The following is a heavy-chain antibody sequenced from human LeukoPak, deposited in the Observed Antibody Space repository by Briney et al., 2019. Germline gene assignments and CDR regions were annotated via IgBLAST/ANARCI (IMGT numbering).Heavy chain of an antibody. V-gene: IGHV4-59*08. CDR3: ARHRVSGSSYSALDY. J-gene: IGHJ4*02. D-gene: IGHD1-26*01. CDR1: GASINSHY. CDR2: ISYSGST. Sequence: SESLSLTCTVAGASINSHYWSWIRQPPGEGLEWVGYISYSGSTNYNPSLKSRVIISVDTSNTHFSLNLSSVTAADTAFYYCARHRVSGSSYSALDYWGQGTLVSVSS.